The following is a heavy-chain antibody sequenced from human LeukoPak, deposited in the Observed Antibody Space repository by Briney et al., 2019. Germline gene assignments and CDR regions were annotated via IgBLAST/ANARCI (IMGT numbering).Heavy chain of an antibody. CDR3: ARAHDYGEDFDY. Sequence: SETLSLTCTVSGGSISSYYWSWIRQPAGKGLEWIGYIYYSGSTNYNPSLKSRVTISVDTSKNQFSLKLSSVTAADTAVYYCARAHDYGEDFDYWGQGTLVTVSS. D-gene: IGHD4-17*01. CDR2: IYYSGST. CDR1: GGSISSYY. V-gene: IGHV4-59*01. J-gene: IGHJ4*02.